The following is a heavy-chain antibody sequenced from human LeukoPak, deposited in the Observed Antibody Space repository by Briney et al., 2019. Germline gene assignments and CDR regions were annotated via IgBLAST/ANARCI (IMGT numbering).Heavy chain of an antibody. V-gene: IGHV1-69*06. D-gene: IGHD3-3*02. Sequence: ASVKVSCKASGYTFTSYAIRWVRQAPGQGLEWMGGIIPIFGTANYAQKFQGRVTITADKSTSTAYMELSSLRSEDTAVYYCARDLAPYYYYYYMDVWGKGTTVTVSS. J-gene: IGHJ6*03. CDR2: IIPIFGTA. CDR1: GYTFTSYA. CDR3: ARDLAPYYYYYYMDV.